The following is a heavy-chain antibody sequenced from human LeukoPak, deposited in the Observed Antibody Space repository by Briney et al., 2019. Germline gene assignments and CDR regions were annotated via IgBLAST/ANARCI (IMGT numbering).Heavy chain of an antibody. V-gene: IGHV3-48*01. Sequence: GGSLRLSCAASRFTFSIFAMNWVRQAPGKGLEWLSYISSSSSTIYYADSVKGRFTISRDNGKNSLYLQMHSLRAEDTAVYYCVREFSSSWYIAFDIWGQGTMVTVSS. D-gene: IGHD6-13*01. CDR2: ISSSSSTI. J-gene: IGHJ3*02. CDR1: RFTFSIFA. CDR3: VREFSSSWYIAFDI.